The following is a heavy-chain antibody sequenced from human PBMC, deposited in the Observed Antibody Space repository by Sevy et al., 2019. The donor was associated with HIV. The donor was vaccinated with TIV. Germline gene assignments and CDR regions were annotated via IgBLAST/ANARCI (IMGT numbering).Heavy chain of an antibody. CDR3: ARDRAFDVPLAYYYGMDV. CDR1: GFTFSSYS. D-gene: IGHD3-9*01. CDR2: RSSSSSYI. V-gene: IGHV3-21*01. J-gene: IGHJ6*02. Sequence: GGSLRLSCAASGFTFSSYSMNWVRRAPEKGLEWVSCRSSSSSYIYYADSVKGRFTISRDNAKNSLYLQMNSLRAEDTAVYYCARDRAFDVPLAYYYGMDVWGQGTTVTVSS.